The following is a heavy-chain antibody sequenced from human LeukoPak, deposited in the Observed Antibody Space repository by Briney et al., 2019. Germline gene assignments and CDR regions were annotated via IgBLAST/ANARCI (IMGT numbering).Heavy chain of an antibody. CDR2: INPNSGGT. Sequence: EASVKVSCKASGYTFTGYYMHWVRQAPGQGLEWMGWINPNSGGTNYAQKFQGRVTMTEDTSTDTAYMELSSLRSEDTAVYYCATDRKWLRRGFDYWGQGTLVTVSS. CDR1: GYTFTGYY. J-gene: IGHJ4*02. D-gene: IGHD5-12*01. CDR3: ATDRKWLRRGFDY. V-gene: IGHV1-2*02.